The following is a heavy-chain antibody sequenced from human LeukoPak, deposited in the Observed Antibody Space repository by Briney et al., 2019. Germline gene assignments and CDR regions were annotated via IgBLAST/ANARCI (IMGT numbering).Heavy chain of an antibody. CDR3: ARSGSNFDY. Sequence: SETLSLTCTVSGGSISSYYWSWIRQPPGKGLEWIGYIYYSGSTYYNPSLKSRVTISVDTFKNQFSLKLSSVTAADTAVYYCARSGSNFDYWGQGTLVTVSS. V-gene: IGHV4-59*06. J-gene: IGHJ4*02. CDR2: IYYSGST. CDR1: GGSISSYY. D-gene: IGHD1-14*01.